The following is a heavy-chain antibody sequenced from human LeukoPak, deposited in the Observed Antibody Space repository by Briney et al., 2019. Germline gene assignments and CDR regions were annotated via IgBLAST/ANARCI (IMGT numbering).Heavy chain of an antibody. CDR1: GGSISSINYY. J-gene: IGHJ4*02. CDR2: IYYSGST. V-gene: IGHV4-39*07. D-gene: IGHD6-13*01. Sequence: PSETLSLTCTVSGGSISSINYYWGWIRQPPGKGLEWIGSIYYSGSTYYNPSLKSRFTISVDTSKNQFSLKESSVTAADTAVYYCARGSTNWYASPDYWGQGVLVTVSS. CDR3: ARGSTNWYASPDY.